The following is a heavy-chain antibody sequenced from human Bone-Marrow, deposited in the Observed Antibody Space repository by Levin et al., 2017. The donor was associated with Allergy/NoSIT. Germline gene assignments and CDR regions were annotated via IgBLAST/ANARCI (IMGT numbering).Heavy chain of an antibody. CDR2: IVPIFGTT. Sequence: SVKVSCKASGGIFSTYVISWVRQAPGQGLEWMGGIVPIFGTTHYAQKLQGRITITADKSTRTAYMELSRLRSEDTAVYYCAGSSSGTGQFDHWGQGTLVTVSS. CDR3: AGSSSGTGQFDH. J-gene: IGHJ4*02. D-gene: IGHD6-6*01. V-gene: IGHV1-69*06. CDR1: GGIFSTYV.